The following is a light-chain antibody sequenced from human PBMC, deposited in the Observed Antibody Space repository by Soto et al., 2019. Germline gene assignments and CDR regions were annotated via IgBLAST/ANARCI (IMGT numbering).Light chain of an antibody. Sequence: VLTQSRETLCFPSWARPKHSYRASQSVNSDYLAWFQQKPGQAPRLLIYGASNRATGIPDRFSGSGPGTDFTLALSRLDPEDSAVYYCQEYGSSSWTFGQGTKVDIK. V-gene: IGKV3-20*01. CDR3: QEYGSSSWT. CDR1: QSVNSDY. J-gene: IGKJ1*01. CDR2: GAS.